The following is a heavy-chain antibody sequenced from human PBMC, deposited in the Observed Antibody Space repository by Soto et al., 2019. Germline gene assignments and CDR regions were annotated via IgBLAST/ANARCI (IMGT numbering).Heavy chain of an antibody. CDR3: ARGQEVGAHFFDS. J-gene: IGHJ4*02. D-gene: IGHD2-15*01. Sequence: WGSLRISCEPSVFTFSVLDMHWVRQPTGKGLEWVSTIGTAGDTYYAVSVKGRFTISRDNAKNSLSLQMNSLRAGDTAVYFCARGQEVGAHFFDSWGQGTQVTVSS. CDR1: VFTFSVLD. CDR2: IGTAGDT. V-gene: IGHV3-13*01.